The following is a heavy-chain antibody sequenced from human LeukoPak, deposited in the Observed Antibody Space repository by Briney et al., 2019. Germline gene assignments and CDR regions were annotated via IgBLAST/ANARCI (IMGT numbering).Heavy chain of an antibody. D-gene: IGHD5-12*01. Sequence: ASVKVSCKASGYTFTSYYMHWVRQAPGQGLEWMGIINPSGGSTSYAQKFQGRVTMTRNTSISTAYMELSSLRSEDTAVYYCARASGYSGYDFRYYYYYMDVWGKGTTVTISS. J-gene: IGHJ6*03. V-gene: IGHV1-46*01. CDR3: ARASGYSGYDFRYYYYYMDV. CDR1: GYTFTSYY. CDR2: INPSGGST.